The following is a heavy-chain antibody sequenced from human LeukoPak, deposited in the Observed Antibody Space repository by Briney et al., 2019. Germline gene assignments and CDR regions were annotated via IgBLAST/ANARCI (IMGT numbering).Heavy chain of an antibody. CDR2: INAGNGNT. CDR1: GYTFTSYA. V-gene: IGHV1-3*03. J-gene: IGHJ3*02. D-gene: IGHD1-1*01. Sequence: ASVKVSCKASGYTFTSYAMHWVRQAPGQRLEWMGWINAGNGNTKYSQEFQGRVTITRDTSASTAYMELSSLRSEDMAVYYCARWNGYRGAFDIWGQGTMVTVSS. CDR3: ARWNGYRGAFDI.